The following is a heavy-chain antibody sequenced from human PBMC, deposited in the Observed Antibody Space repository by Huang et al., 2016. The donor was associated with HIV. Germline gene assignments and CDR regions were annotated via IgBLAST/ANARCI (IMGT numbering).Heavy chain of an antibody. CDR3: ARHDIYCSDGSCSGFDY. D-gene: IGHD2-15*01. CDR1: GGSISSSSYY. Sequence: QLQLQESGPGLVKPSETLSLPCTVSGGSISSSSYYWGWSSEPPGKGLGWIGDIYYSGKTYYNPALKSSVTISVDTAKNQFSLRRSSVTASDTAVYYCARHDIYCSDGSCSGFDYWGQGSLVTVSS. CDR2: IYYSGKT. J-gene: IGHJ4*02. V-gene: IGHV4-39*01.